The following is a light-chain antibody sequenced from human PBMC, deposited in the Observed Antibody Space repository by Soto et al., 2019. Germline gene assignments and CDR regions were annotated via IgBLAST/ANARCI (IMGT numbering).Light chain of an antibody. J-gene: IGKJ5*01. CDR1: QSVTTY. V-gene: IGKV3-11*01. CDR3: HQRSNWPIT. CDR2: EAS. Sequence: EIVLTQSPATLSLSPGERATLSCRASQSVTTYVGWYQQKPGQALRLLIYEASKRATGIPARFSGSGSGTDFTLTISSLEPEDFAVYYCHQRSNWPITFGQGTRLEIK.